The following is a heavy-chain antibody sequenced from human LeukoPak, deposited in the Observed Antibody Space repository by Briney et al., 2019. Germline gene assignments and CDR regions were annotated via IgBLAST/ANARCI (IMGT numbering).Heavy chain of an antibody. V-gene: IGHV1-69*04. J-gene: IGHJ4*02. CDR1: GGTFSSYA. Sequence: ASVTVSCKASGGTFSSYAFSWVRQPPGQGLEWVGRIIPILGIANYAHKFQGRVTITADKSTSTAYMELSSLRSEDTAVCYCAREGYNCSGGSCYLNFDYWGQGTLVTVSS. D-gene: IGHD2-15*01. CDR3: AREGYNCSGGSCYLNFDY. CDR2: IIPILGIA.